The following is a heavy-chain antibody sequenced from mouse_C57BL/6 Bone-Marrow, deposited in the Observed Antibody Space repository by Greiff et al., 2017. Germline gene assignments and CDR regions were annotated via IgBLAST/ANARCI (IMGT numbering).Heavy chain of an antibody. V-gene: IGHV5-16*01. Sequence: EVKLVESEGGLVQPGSSMKLSCTASGFTFSDYYMAWVRQVPEKGLEWVANINYDGSSTYYLDSLKSRFIISRDNAKNILYLQMSSLKSEDTATYYCARGVVAGDAMDYWGQGTSVTVSS. CDR3: ARGVVAGDAMDY. J-gene: IGHJ4*01. CDR2: INYDGSST. CDR1: GFTFSDYY. D-gene: IGHD1-1*01.